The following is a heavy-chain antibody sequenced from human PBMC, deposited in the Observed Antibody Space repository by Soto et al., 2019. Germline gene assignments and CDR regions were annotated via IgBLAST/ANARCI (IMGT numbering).Heavy chain of an antibody. V-gene: IGHV1-8*01. CDR2: MNPNSGNT. J-gene: IGHJ3*02. D-gene: IGHD3-22*01. CDR1: GYTFTSYD. Sequence: ASVKVSCKASGYTFTSYDINWVRQATGQGLEWMGWMNPNSGNTGYAQKFQGRVTMTRNTSISTAYMELSSLRSEDTAVYYCARERRYYDSSGYSYAFDIWGQGTMVTVSS. CDR3: ARERRYYDSSGYSYAFDI.